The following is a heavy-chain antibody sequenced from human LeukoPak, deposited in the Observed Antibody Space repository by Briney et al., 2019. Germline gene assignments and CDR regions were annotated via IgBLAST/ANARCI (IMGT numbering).Heavy chain of an antibody. J-gene: IGHJ5*02. CDR2: IIPIFGTA. V-gene: IGHV1-69*13. CDR1: GGTFSSYA. CDR3: ARVGRITIFGVDLKNWSDP. D-gene: IGHD3-3*01. Sequence: GASVKVSCKASGGTFSSYAISWVRQAPGQGLEWMGGIIPIFGTANYAQRFQGSVTITADESTSTAYMELSSLRSEDTAVYYCARVGRITIFGVDLKNWSDPWGQGTLVTVSS.